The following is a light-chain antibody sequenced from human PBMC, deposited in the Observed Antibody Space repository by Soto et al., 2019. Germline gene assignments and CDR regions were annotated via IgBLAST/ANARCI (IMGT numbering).Light chain of an antibody. CDR3: ATWDDSLSADV. CDR2: DND. CDR1: SSNIENNY. V-gene: IGLV1-51*01. Sequence: QSVLTQPPSVSAAAGQKVTISCSGSSSNIENNYVSWYQQLPGTAPKLVIYDNDGRPSGIPDRFSGSKSGTSATLAITGLQTGDEADYYCATWDDSLSADVFGTGTKVTVL. J-gene: IGLJ1*01.